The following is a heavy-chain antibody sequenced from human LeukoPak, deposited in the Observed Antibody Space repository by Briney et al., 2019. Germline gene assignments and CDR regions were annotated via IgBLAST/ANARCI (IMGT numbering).Heavy chain of an antibody. Sequence: GGFLRLSCAASGFTFTKYWMTWVRQAPGKGLEWVGNIKQDGSDKNYMDSVKGRFTISRDNTKNSVYLQMSSLRAEDTAVYYCAREVWGPEYWGQGTLVTVSS. CDR3: AREVWGPEY. J-gene: IGHJ4*02. CDR1: GFTFTKYW. D-gene: IGHD1-14*01. V-gene: IGHV3-7*01. CDR2: IKQDGSDK.